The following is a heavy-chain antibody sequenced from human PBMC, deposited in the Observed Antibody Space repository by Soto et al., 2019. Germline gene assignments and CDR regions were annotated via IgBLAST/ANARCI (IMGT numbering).Heavy chain of an antibody. CDR3: ARDFWDKWELLTLIPTPDY. CDR2: ISYDGSNK. J-gene: IGHJ4*02. Sequence: PGGSLRLSCAASGFTFSSYAMHWVRQAPGKGLEWVAVISYDGSNKYYADSVKGRFTISRDNSKNTLYLQMNSLRAEDTAVYYCARDFWDKWELLTLIPTPDYWGQGTLVTSPQ. CDR1: GFTFSSYA. D-gene: IGHD1-26*01. V-gene: IGHV3-30-3*01.